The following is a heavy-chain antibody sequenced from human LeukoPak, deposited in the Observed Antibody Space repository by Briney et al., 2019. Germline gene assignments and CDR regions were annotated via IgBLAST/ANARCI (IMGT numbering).Heavy chain of an antibody. D-gene: IGHD1-1*01. V-gene: IGHV3-43*01. CDR3: ARDPYNGAYSEGYYYYYMDV. J-gene: IGHJ6*03. Sequence: GGSLRLSCEASGLSFGDYTMHWVRQAPGKGLEWVSLISRNGAATKYADSVRGRFTISRDNSKNSLYLQMNSLRVEDTAIYYCARDPYNGAYSEGYYYYYMDVWGKGTTVTVSS. CDR2: ISRNGAAT. CDR1: GLSFGDYT.